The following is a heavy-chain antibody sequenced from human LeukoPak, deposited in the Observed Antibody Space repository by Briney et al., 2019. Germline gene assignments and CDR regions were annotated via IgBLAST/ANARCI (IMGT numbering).Heavy chain of an antibody. Sequence: GRSLRLSCAASGFTFSSYGMNWVRQAPGKGLEWVSYISSSSSYTNYADSVKGRFTISRDNAKNSLYLQMNSLRAEDTAVYYCARAPHYSNYGPYYYGMDVWGQGTAVTVSS. CDR2: ISSSSSYT. D-gene: IGHD4-11*01. CDR1: GFTFSSYG. CDR3: ARAPHYSNYGPYYYGMDV. V-gene: IGHV3-21*05. J-gene: IGHJ6*02.